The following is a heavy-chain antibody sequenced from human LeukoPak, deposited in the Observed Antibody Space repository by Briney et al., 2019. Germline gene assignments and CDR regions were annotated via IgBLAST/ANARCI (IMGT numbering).Heavy chain of an antibody. CDR1: GFTFSSYA. Sequence: GGSLRLSCAASGFTFSSYAMSWVRQAPGKGLEWVSAISGSGGSTYYADSVKGRFTISRDNSKNTLYLQMNSLRAEDTAVYYCAKSTHPWVDATHVDYWGQGTLVTVSS. CDR3: AKSTHPWVDATHVDY. V-gene: IGHV3-23*01. J-gene: IGHJ4*02. D-gene: IGHD2-15*01. CDR2: ISGSGGST.